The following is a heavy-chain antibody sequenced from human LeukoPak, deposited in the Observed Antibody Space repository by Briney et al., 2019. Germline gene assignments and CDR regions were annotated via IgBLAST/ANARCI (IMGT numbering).Heavy chain of an antibody. Sequence: GGSLRLSCEASGFTFSSYGMHWVRQAPGKGLEWVAVVWNDGTKKYYADSVKGRFTISRDKSKNTLYLQMNSLRAEDTAVYYCAKVRPGDYALDPFDYWGQGTLVTVSS. V-gene: IGHV3-33*03. D-gene: IGHD4-17*01. J-gene: IGHJ4*02. CDR3: AKVRPGDYALDPFDY. CDR1: GFTFSSYG. CDR2: VWNDGTKK.